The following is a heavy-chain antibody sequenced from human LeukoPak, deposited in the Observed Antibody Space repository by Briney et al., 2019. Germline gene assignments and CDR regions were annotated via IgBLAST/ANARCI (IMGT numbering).Heavy chain of an antibody. CDR3: ASTTYYYDSSGYWGAFDI. V-gene: IGHV5-51*01. CDR1: GYSFTSYW. D-gene: IGHD3-22*01. J-gene: IGHJ3*02. CDR2: IYPGDSDT. Sequence: GASLKISCKGSGYSFTSYWIGWVRPMPGKGLEWMGIIYPGDSDTRYSPSFQGQVTISADKSISTAYLQWSSLKASGTAMYYCASTTYYYDSSGYWGAFDIWGQGTMVTVSS.